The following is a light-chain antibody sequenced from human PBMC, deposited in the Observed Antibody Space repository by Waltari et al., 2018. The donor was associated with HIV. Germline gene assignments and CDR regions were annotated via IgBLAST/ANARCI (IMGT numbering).Light chain of an antibody. Sequence: SYELTQPPSVSVSPGQTARITCSGDALPKQYAYWYQPKPGQPPVLVIYKDSERPSGIPERFSGSSSGTTVTLTISGVQAEDEADYYCQSTDSSGTWVFGGGTKLTVL. V-gene: IGLV3-25*03. J-gene: IGLJ3*02. CDR1: ALPKQY. CDR2: KDS. CDR3: QSTDSSGTWV.